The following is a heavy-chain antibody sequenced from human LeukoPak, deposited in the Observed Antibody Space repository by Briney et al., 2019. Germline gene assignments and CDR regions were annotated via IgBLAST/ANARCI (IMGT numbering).Heavy chain of an antibody. D-gene: IGHD2-2*01. CDR1: GFMFSNFA. J-gene: IGHJ4*02. CDR3: AKDQGQAVVPRRFDY. CDR2: IYYSGGNT. Sequence: GSLRLSCAASGFMFSNFAMSRVRQAPGKGLEWVSTIYYSGGNTYSADSVKGRFTISRDNAKNTLYLQMNSLRAEDTAVYYCAKDQGQAVVPRRFDYWGQGTLVTVSS. V-gene: IGHV3-23*01.